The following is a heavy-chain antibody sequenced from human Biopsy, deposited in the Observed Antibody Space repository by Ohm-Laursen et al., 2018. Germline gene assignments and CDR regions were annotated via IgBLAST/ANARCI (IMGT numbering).Heavy chain of an antibody. D-gene: IGHD3-10*01. V-gene: IGHV3-21*01. CDR1: GFSFTSYT. CDR3: ARWYGDLFYYYNGIDV. Sequence: SLRLSCTAAGFSFTSYTMNWVRQAPGKGLEWVSSITSRTSSTYYADSVKGRVTISRDNANNSVSLQMNNLRVDDTAVYYCARWYGDLFYYYNGIDVWGQGTTVTVSS. CDR2: ITSRTSST. J-gene: IGHJ6*02.